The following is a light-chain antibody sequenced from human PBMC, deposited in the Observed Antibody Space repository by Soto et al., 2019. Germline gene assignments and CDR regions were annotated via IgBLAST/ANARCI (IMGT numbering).Light chain of an antibody. J-gene: IGKJ2*01. CDR2: GAS. Sequence: EVVLPQSPGTLSLSPGERATLSCRTSQTVSSSYYLAWYQQKPGQAPRLLIYGASNRASGVPDRFSSGWSGTDFTLTISRLEPADFAVYYCQQYVTSPPGYTFGQGTELRIK. V-gene: IGKV3-20*01. CDR3: QQYVTSPPGYT. CDR1: QTVSSSYY.